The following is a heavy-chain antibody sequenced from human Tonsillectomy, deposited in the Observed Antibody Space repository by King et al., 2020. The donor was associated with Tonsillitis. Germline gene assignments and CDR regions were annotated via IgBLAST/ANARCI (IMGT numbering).Heavy chain of an antibody. CDR1: GFTFSNYA. D-gene: IGHD3-10*01. V-gene: IGHV3-23*04. CDR3: ANAPLYGSGGNWFDP. J-gene: IGHJ5*02. Sequence: VQLVESGGGLAQPGGSLRLSCAASGFTFSNYAMSWVRQAPGKGLDWVSLIDGGGDSTDYADSVKGRFTISRDNSKNTLYLQMYSLRAEDSAVYYCANAPLYGSGGNWFDPWGQGTLVTVSS. CDR2: IDGGGDST.